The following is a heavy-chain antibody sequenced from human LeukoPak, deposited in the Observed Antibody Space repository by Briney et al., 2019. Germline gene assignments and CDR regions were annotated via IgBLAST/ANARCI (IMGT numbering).Heavy chain of an antibody. Sequence: PGGSLRLSCAVSGITLSNYGMSWVRQAPGKGLEWVAGISGSGGRTNYADSVKGRFTISRDNPKNTLHLQMNSLRAEDTAVYFCAKRGVVIRVILVGFHKEAYYFDSWGQGALVTVSS. CDR1: GITLSNYG. CDR2: ISGSGGRT. CDR3: AKRGVVIRVILVGFHKEAYYFDS. V-gene: IGHV3-23*01. D-gene: IGHD3-22*01. J-gene: IGHJ4*02.